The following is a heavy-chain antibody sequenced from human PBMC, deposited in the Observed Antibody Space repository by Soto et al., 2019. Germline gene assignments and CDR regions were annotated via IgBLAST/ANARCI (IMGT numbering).Heavy chain of an antibody. Sequence: QVQLVESGGGVVQPGRSLRLSCAASGFSLNNYGMHWVRQAPGKGLEWVAVISHDGNYNDSADSVKGRFTISRDSSKNALYMQMDSLRAEDTAVYYCARDRNFVFDYWGQGTLVTVSS. CDR3: ARDRNFVFDY. J-gene: IGHJ4*02. CDR2: ISHDGNYN. V-gene: IGHV3-33*01. CDR1: GFSLNNYG. D-gene: IGHD2-21*01.